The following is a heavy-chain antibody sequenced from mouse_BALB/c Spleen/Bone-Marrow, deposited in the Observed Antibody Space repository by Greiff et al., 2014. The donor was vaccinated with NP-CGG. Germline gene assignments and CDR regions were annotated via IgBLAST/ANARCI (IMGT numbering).Heavy chain of an antibody. V-gene: IGHV2-6*02. J-gene: IGHJ4*01. CDR1: GFSLTSYD. D-gene: IGHD2-10*02. CDR3: ARKKYGNYAMDY. CDR2: IWGDGSA. Sequence: VQLQQSGPGLVAPSQSLSITCTVSGFSLTSYDVHWVRQPPGKGLEWLVVIWGDGSATYNSALKSRLSISKDNSKSQVFFKINSLQTDDTAMYYCARKKYGNYAMDYWGQGASVTVSS.